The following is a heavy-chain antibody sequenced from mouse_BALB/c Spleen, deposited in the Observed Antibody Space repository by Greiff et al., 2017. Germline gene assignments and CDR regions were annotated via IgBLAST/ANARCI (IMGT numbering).Heavy chain of an antibody. J-gene: IGHJ2*01. CDR2: ISDGGSYT. CDR1: GFTFSDYY. CDR3: ARDGDYGSSLDY. D-gene: IGHD1-1*01. Sequence: EVKLVESGGGLVKPGGSLKLSCAASGFTFSDYYMYWVRQTPEKRLEWVATISDGGSYTYYPDSVKGRFTISRDNAKNNLYLQMSSLKSEDTAMYYCARDGDYGSSLDYWGQGTTLTVSS. V-gene: IGHV5-4*02.